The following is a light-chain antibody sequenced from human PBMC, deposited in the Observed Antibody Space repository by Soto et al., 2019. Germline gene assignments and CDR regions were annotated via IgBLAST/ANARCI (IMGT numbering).Light chain of an antibody. CDR2: DAS. J-gene: IGKJ3*01. CDR3: QQYDNSFT. Sequence: DIQMTQSPSSLSASVGDRVTITCQASQDISNYLNWYQQKPGTAPKLLIYDASNLETGVPSRFSGSGSGTDFTFTISSLQPEDIATYYCQQYDNSFTFGPGTKVDIK. V-gene: IGKV1-33*01. CDR1: QDISNY.